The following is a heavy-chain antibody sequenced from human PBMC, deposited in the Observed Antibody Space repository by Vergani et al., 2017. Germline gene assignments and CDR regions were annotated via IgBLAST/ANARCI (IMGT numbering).Heavy chain of an antibody. CDR2: IWYDGSKE. Sequence: QVQLVEFGGGVVQPGRSLRLSCAASGFTFSSHAMHWVRQAPGKGLEWVAFIWYDGSKEYYADSVKGRFTISRDNSKNTLYLQMNNLRAADTAVYYCARSGYCAHGVCYMTYYYYMDVWGKGTAVTVSS. D-gene: IGHD2-8*01. J-gene: IGHJ6*03. V-gene: IGHV3-33*08. CDR3: ARSGYCAHGVCYMTYYYYMDV. CDR1: GFTFSSHA.